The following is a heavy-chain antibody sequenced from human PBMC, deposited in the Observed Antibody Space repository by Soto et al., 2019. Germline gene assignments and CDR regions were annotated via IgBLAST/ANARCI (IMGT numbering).Heavy chain of an antibody. D-gene: IGHD5-12*01. CDR3: AKVGSGYSGYEDFDY. V-gene: IGHV3-23*01. J-gene: IGHJ4*02. CDR2: ISGSGGST. Sequence: GGSLRLSCAASGLTFSSYAMSWVRQAPGKGLEWVSAISGSGGSTYYADSVTGGFTMSRDNSKHTLYLQMNSLRAEDTAVYYCAKVGSGYSGYEDFDYWGQGTLVTVSS. CDR1: GLTFSSYA.